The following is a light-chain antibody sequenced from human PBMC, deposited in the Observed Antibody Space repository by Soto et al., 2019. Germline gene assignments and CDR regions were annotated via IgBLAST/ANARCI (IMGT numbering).Light chain of an antibody. V-gene: IGKV3-15*01. CDR1: QSVSSN. J-gene: IGKJ1*01. CDR3: QQYNNWPQT. Sequence: IAIPQSPFTRSETQRERATLSCRASQSVSSNLAWYQQKPGQAPRLLIYGASTRATGIPARFSGSGSGTEFTLAISSLQSEDFAVYYCQQYNNWPQTFGQGTKVDIK. CDR2: GAS.